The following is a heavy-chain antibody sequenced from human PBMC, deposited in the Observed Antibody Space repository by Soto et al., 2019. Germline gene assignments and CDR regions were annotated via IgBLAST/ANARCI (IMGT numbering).Heavy chain of an antibody. V-gene: IGHV4-59*01. CDR3: ARGIAAADYYFDY. J-gene: IGHJ4*02. CDR2: IYYSGST. CDR1: GGSISSYY. Sequence: SETLSLTCTVSGGSISSYYWSWIRQPPGKGLEWIGYIYYSGSTNYNPSLKSRVTISVDTSKNQFSLKLSSVTAADTAVYYCARGIAAADYYFDYWGQGTLGTGYS. D-gene: IGHD6-13*01.